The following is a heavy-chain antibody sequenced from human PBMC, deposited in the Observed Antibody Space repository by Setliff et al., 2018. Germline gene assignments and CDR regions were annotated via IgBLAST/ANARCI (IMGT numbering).Heavy chain of an antibody. CDR2: INPSGGLT. Sequence: ASVKVSCKVSGYTLTELSMHWVRQAPGQGLEWMGIINPSGGLTRYAQKFQGRVTMTRDTSTSTVYMEVSSLRSEDTAVYYCARDRYYNSWSGTSITAPHDAFDIWGQGTMVTVSS. CDR3: ARDRYYNSWSGTSITAPHDAFDI. D-gene: IGHD3-3*01. J-gene: IGHJ3*02. CDR1: GYTLTELS. V-gene: IGHV1-46*03.